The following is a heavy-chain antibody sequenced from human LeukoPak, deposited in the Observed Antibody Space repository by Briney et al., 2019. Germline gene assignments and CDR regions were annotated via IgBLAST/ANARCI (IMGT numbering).Heavy chain of an antibody. CDR3: ARVMPLYYYDSSGYFDY. Sequence: PGGSLRLSCAASGFTFSDYYMSWLRQAPGKGLEWVSYISSSGSTIYYADSVKGRFTISRDNAKNSLYLQMNSLRAEDTAVYYCARVMPLYYYDSSGYFDYWGQGTLVTVSS. V-gene: IGHV3-11*01. CDR1: GFTFSDYY. D-gene: IGHD3-22*01. J-gene: IGHJ4*02. CDR2: ISSSGSTI.